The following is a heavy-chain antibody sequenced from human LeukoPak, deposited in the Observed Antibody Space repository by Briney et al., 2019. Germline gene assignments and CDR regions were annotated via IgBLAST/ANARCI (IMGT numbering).Heavy chain of an antibody. J-gene: IGHJ4*02. Sequence: GGSLRLSCAASGFTFSSYWMHWVRQAPGKGLVWVSRINSDGSSITYADSVKGRFTISRDNAKNTPYLQMNSLRVEDTAVYYCAREGRVSGYDFDCWGQGTLVTVSS. CDR2: INSDGSSI. CDR3: AREGRVSGYDFDC. D-gene: IGHD5-12*01. CDR1: GFTFSSYW. V-gene: IGHV3-74*03.